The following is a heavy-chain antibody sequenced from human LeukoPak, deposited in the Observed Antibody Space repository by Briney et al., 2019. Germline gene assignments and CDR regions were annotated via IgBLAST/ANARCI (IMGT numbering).Heavy chain of an antibody. CDR3: ARSPSHNYGVDV. J-gene: IGHJ6*02. V-gene: IGHV3-53*01. Sequence: GGSLRLSCAASGLNISGNAMTRVRQTPEKGLEWVSVIYQDASTSYEDSVKGRFTISRDNSKNTLYLQMNSLTAEDTAVYYCARSPSHNYGVDVWGQGTTVTVSS. CDR2: IYQDAST. CDR1: GLNISGNA.